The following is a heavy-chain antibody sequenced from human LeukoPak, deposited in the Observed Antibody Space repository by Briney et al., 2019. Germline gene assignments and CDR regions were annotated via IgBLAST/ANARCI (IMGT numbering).Heavy chain of an antibody. Sequence: ASVKVSCKASGYTFTGYYMHWVRQAPGQGLGWMGWINPNSDGTSYAQKFQGRVTMTRDTSISTAYMELSRLRSDDTAVYYCAREAAAGGGDYWGQGTLVTVSS. D-gene: IGHD6-13*01. CDR1: GYTFTGYY. J-gene: IGHJ4*02. CDR2: INPNSDGT. V-gene: IGHV1-2*02. CDR3: AREAAAGGGDY.